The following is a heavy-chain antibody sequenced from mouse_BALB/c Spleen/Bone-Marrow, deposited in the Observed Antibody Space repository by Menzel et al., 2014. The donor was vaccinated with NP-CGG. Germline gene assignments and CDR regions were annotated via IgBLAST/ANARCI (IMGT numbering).Heavy chain of an antibody. CDR3: TRGGNWEDFDY. CDR1: GFTFSNFG. V-gene: IGHV5-17*02. J-gene: IGHJ2*01. Sequence: DVMLVESGGGLVQPGGSRKLSCAASGFTFSNFGMHWVRQAPERGLEWVAYISSGSSTIFYADTVKGRFTISRDNPKNTLFLQMTSLRSEDTAMYYCTRGGNWEDFDYWGQGTTLTVSS. D-gene: IGHD4-1*01. CDR2: ISSGSSTI.